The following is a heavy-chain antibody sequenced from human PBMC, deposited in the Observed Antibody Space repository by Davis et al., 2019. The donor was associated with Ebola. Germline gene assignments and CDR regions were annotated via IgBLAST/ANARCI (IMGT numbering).Heavy chain of an antibody. CDR1: GYTFTAYY. Sequence: ASVTVSCKASGYTFTAYYMHWVRQAPGQGLEWMGWINPNSGGTNYAQKFQGRVTMTRDTSISTVYMELSRLKPDDTAVYYCARANWNDRGPFDYWGQGTLVTVSS. CDR2: INPNSGGT. CDR3: ARANWNDRGPFDY. V-gene: IGHV1-2*02. D-gene: IGHD1-1*01. J-gene: IGHJ4*02.